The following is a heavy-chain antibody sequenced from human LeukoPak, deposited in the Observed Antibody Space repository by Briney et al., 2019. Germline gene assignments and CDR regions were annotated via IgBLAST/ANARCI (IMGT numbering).Heavy chain of an antibody. J-gene: IGHJ6*03. CDR3: ARAAIAVAAPTYYYMDV. CDR1: GYTFTSYD. V-gene: IGHV1-8*03. D-gene: IGHD6-19*01. CDR2: MNPNSGNT. Sequence: ASVKVSCKASGYTFTSYDINWVRQATGQGLEWMGWMNPNSGNTGYAQKFQGRVTITRNTSISTAYMELSSLRSEDTAVYYCARAAIAVAAPTYYYMDVWGNGTTVTVSS.